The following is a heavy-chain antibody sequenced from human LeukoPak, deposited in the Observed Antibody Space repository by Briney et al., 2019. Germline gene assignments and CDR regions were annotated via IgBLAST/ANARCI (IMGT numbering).Heavy chain of an antibody. CDR3: ARIDPLGFFDY. J-gene: IGHJ4*02. Sequence: PSETLSLTCTVSDDFSSKFYWSWIRQPPGKGLEWIGHLFLSGATNYSPSLKSRLTMSVDRPKMHFSLRLTSVTAADTAVYFCARIDPLGFFDYWGQGMLVTVSS. CDR2: LFLSGAT. D-gene: IGHD3-10*01. CDR1: DDFSSKFY. V-gene: IGHV4-59*01.